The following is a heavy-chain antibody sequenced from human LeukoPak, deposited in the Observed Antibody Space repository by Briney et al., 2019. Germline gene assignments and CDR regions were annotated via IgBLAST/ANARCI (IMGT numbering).Heavy chain of an antibody. J-gene: IGHJ3*02. CDR3: ARLSSWVFEI. CDR1: GFTFSSYS. CDR2: ISSSSSTI. V-gene: IGHV3-48*04. Sequence: GSLRLSCAASGFTFSSYSMNWVRQAPGKGLEWVSYISSSSSTIYYADSVKGRFTISRDNAKNSLYLQMNSLRAEDTAVYFCARLSSWVFEIWGQGTMATVSS. D-gene: IGHD3-16*01.